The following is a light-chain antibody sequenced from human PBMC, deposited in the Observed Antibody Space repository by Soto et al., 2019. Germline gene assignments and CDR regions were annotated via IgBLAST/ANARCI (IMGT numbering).Light chain of an antibody. CDR3: PQYGSSPIT. V-gene: IGKV3-20*01. J-gene: IGKJ5*01. CDR2: VGS. Sequence: ENVLTQSPGTLSLSPGERATLSFRSSQSVRSNYVAWYQQKPGQAPRLLISVGSSRATGIPDRCSGSGSGTDFTLTISSLEPEDFAMYYCPQYGSSPITFGQGTRLDIK. CDR1: QSVRSNY.